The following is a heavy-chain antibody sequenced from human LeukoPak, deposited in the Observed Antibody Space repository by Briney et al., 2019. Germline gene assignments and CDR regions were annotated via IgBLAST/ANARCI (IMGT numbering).Heavy chain of an antibody. CDR1: GYRFTNHW. V-gene: IGHV5-51*01. J-gene: IGHJ4*02. Sequence: GESLKISCKGSGYRFTNHWIGWVRQMPGKGLEWMGIIYPGDSDTRYGPSFQGQVTISADKSISTAYLQWSSLKASDTAMYYCTRLPQWGGTYHFDYWGQGTLLTVSS. CDR2: IYPGDSDT. CDR3: TRLPQWGGTYHFDY. D-gene: IGHD1-26*01.